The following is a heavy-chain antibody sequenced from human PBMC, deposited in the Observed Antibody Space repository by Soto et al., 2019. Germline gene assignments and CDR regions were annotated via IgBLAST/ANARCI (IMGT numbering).Heavy chain of an antibody. CDR3: AKDAGIAAAGTFRHNDY. CDR2: IYYSGST. Sequence: SETLSLTCTVSGGSISSGGYYWSWIRQHPGKGLEWIGYIYYSGSTYYNPSLKSRVTISVDTSKNQFSLKLSSVTAADTAVYYCAKDAGIAAAGTFRHNDYWGQGTLVTVSS. D-gene: IGHD6-13*01. J-gene: IGHJ4*02. V-gene: IGHV4-31*03. CDR1: GGSISSGGYY.